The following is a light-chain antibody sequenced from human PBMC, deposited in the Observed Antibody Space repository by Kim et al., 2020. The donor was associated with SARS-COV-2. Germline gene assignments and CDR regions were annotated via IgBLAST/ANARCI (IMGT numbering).Light chain of an antibody. CDR2: GAT. Sequence: SASGGDRVIITCRACQGSRNVLGGYTQNPGGAPKRLIYGATTLQSGVPSMFSGSGSGTYFTLQISTLQPGDFATYYCLQHKTYPYTCGQGTKLEI. V-gene: IGKV1-17*01. J-gene: IGKJ2*01. CDR1: QGSRNV. CDR3: LQHKTYPYT.